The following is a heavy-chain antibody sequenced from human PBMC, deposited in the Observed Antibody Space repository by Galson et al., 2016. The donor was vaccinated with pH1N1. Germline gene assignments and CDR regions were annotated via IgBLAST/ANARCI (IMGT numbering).Heavy chain of an antibody. V-gene: IGHV1-8*01. J-gene: IGHJ4*02. D-gene: IGHD2-15*01. CDR1: GYTLTSYD. CDR2: MNPNNGNA. CDR3: ARGGYCSGGRCYDVLDY. Sequence: SVKVSCKASGYTLTSYDINWVRQATGQGLEWMGWMNPNNGNADYAQKFQGRVTMTRNTSISTAYMELSSLRSEDTAVYYCARGGYCSGGRCYDVLDYWGQGTLVTVS.